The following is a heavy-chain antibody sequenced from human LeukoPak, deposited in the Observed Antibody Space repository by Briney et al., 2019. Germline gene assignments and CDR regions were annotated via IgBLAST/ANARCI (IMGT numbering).Heavy chain of an antibody. Sequence: PSETLSLTCIVSGGSISSSSYYWGWIRQPPGKGLEWIGSIYYSGSTYYNPSLKSRVTISVDTSKNQFSLKLSSVTAADTAVYYCARVRRAVSMVRGVISSFDYWGQGTLVTVSS. CDR2: IYYSGST. CDR1: GGSISSSSYY. CDR3: ARVRRAVSMVRGVISSFDY. J-gene: IGHJ4*02. V-gene: IGHV4-39*07. D-gene: IGHD3-10*01.